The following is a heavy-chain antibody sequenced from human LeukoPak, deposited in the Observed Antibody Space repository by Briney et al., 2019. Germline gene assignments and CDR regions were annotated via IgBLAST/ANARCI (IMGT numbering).Heavy chain of an antibody. J-gene: IGHJ4*02. D-gene: IGHD6-13*01. V-gene: IGHV1-3*01. Sequence: ASVKVSCKASGYTFTSYPMHWVRQAPGQRLEWMGWINAGNGDTKYSQKFQGRVTITRDTSASTAYMELSSLRSDDTAIYYCARDGFYSSSWYYFDFWGQGTLVTVSS. CDR2: INAGNGDT. CDR3: ARDGFYSSSWYYFDF. CDR1: GYTFTSYP.